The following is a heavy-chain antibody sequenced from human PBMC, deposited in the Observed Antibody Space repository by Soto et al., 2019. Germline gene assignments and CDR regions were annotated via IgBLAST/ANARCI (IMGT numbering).Heavy chain of an antibody. V-gene: IGHV3-23*01. CDR2: IGGSGGST. J-gene: IGHJ4*02. CDR3: AKDFVYGSSGYLPYFDY. Sequence: EVQLLESGGGLVQPGGSLRLSCAASGFTFSSYAMSWVRQAPGKGLEWVSTIGGSGGSTYYADSVKGRFTISRDISKNTRYLQMNSLRAEDTAVYYCAKDFVYGSSGYLPYFDYWGQGALVTVSS. CDR1: GFTFSSYA. D-gene: IGHD3-22*01.